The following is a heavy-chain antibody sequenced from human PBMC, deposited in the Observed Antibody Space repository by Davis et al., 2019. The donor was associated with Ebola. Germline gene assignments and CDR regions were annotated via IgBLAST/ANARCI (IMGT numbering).Heavy chain of an antibody. CDR3: ARDSTGRGYFDY. V-gene: IGHV1-18*01. J-gene: IGHJ4*02. Sequence: ASVKVSCKASGYSFASYGISWVRQAPGQGLEWMGWTSGYNGNRNYAQKFQGRVTFTTDTFTSTAYMELRTLESDDTAVYYCARDSTGRGYFDYWGQGTLVTVSS. CDR1: GYSFASYG. CDR2: TSGYNGNR. D-gene: IGHD1-1*01.